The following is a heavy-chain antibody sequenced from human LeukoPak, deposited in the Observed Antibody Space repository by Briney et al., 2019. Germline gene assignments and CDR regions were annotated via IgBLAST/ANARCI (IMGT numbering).Heavy chain of an antibody. CDR2: MNPNSGNT. CDR3: AREMRLGKLSKLDY. Sequence: GASVKVSCKASGYTFTSYDINWVRQATGQGLEWMGWMNPNSGNTGYAQKFQGRVTMTRDTSISTAYMELSSLRSDDTAVYYCAREMRLGKLSKLDYWGQGTLVTVSS. V-gene: IGHV1-8*01. CDR1: GYTFTSYD. D-gene: IGHD7-27*01. J-gene: IGHJ4*02.